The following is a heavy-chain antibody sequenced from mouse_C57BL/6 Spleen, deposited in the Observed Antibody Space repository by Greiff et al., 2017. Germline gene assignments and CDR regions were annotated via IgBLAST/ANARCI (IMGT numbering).Heavy chain of an antibody. Sequence: QVQLQQPGAELVRPGTSVKLSCKASGYTFTSYWMHWVKQRPGQGLEWIGVIDPSDSYTNYNQKFKGKATLTVDTSSSTAYMQLSSLTSEDSAVYYCAREGGQGYAMDYWGQGTSVTVSS. V-gene: IGHV1-59*01. CDR2: IDPSDSYT. J-gene: IGHJ4*01. CDR3: AREGGQGYAMDY. CDR1: GYTFTSYW. D-gene: IGHD3-3*01.